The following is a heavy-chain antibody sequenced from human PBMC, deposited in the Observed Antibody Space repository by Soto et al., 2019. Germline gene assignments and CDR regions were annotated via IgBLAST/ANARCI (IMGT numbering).Heavy chain of an antibody. CDR2: ISDKSRDI. Sequence: QVQLVESGGGLVKPGGSLRLSCAASGFTFNDFYMTWIRQAPGKGPEWVSYISDKSRDIYYADTVRGRFTISRDNAKRSLYLQMTSLRAEDTAVYFCARVLTIRGSGWFYPWGQGTLVTVSS. CDR3: ARVLTIRGSGWFYP. CDR1: GFTFNDFY. D-gene: IGHD3-10*01. J-gene: IGHJ5*02. V-gene: IGHV3-11*01.